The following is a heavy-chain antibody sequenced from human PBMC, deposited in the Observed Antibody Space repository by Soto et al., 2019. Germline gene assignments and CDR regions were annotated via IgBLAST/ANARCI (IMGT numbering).Heavy chain of an antibody. CDR3: ARDIGYCSSTSCYTASYNWFDP. J-gene: IGHJ5*02. D-gene: IGHD2-2*02. CDR1: GGSISSYY. V-gene: IGHV4-59*01. CDR2: IYYSGST. Sequence: PSETLSLTCTVSGGSISSYYWSWIRQPPGKGLEWIGYIYYSGSTNYNPSLKSRVTISVDTSKNQFSLKLSSVTAADTAVYYCARDIGYCSSTSCYTASYNWFDPWGQGTLVTVSS.